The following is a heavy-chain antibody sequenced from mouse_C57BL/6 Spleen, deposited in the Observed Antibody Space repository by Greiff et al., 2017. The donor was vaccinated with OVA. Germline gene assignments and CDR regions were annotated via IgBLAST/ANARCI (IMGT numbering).Heavy chain of an antibody. Sequence: VQLQQSGPELVKPGASVKISCKASGYTFTDYYMNWVKQSHGKSLEWIGDINPNNGGTSYNQKFKGKATLTVDKSSSTAYMELRSLTSEDSAVYYCARSLLRSYWYFDVWGTGTTVTVSS. CDR2: INPNNGGT. D-gene: IGHD1-2*01. CDR3: ARSLLRSYWYFDV. CDR1: GYTFTDYY. J-gene: IGHJ1*03. V-gene: IGHV1-26*01.